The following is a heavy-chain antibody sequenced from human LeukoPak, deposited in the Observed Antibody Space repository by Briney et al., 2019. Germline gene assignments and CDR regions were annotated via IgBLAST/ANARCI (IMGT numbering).Heavy chain of an antibody. J-gene: IGHJ4*02. CDR3: ARGPDSSGYYPFVY. Sequence: ASVKVSCKASGYTFTGYYMHWVRQAPGQGLEWMGWINPNSGGTNYAQKFQGRVTMTRDTSISTAYMELSRLRSDDTAVYYCARGPDSSGYYPFVYWGQGTLVTVSS. CDR1: GYTFTGYY. D-gene: IGHD3-22*01. V-gene: IGHV1-2*02. CDR2: INPNSGGT.